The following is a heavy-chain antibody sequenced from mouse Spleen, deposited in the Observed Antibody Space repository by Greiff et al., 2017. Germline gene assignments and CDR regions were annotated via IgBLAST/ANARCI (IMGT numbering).Heavy chain of an antibody. V-gene: IGHV2-9-1*01. D-gene: IGHD1-1*02. CDR2: IWTGGGT. J-gene: IGHJ1*01. CDR3: AREGDGSYLYWYFDV. Sequence: VQRVESGPGLVAPSQSLSITCTVSGFSLTSYAISWVRQPPGKGLEWLGVIWTGGGTNYNSALKSRLSISKDNSKSQVFLKMNSLQTDDTARYYCAREGDGSYLYWYFDVWGAGTTVTVSS. CDR1: GFSLTSYA.